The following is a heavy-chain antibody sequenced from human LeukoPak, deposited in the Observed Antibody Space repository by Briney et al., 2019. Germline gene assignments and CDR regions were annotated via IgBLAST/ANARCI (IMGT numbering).Heavy chain of an antibody. CDR3: ARAGNDYGGNGEIAAFDI. CDR1: GFTFDDYG. Sequence: PGGSLRLSCAASGFTFDDYGMSWVRQAPGKGLEWVSGINWNGGSTGYADSVKGRFSISRDNAKNSLYLQMNSLRAEDTALYHCARAGNDYGGNGEIAAFDIWGQGTMVTVSS. J-gene: IGHJ3*02. CDR2: INWNGGST. D-gene: IGHD4-23*01. V-gene: IGHV3-20*01.